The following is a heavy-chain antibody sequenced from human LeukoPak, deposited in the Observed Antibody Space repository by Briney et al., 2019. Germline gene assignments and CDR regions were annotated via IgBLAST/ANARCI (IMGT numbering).Heavy chain of an antibody. CDR2: IYPGDSDT. CDR1: GYSFTSYW. D-gene: IGHD6-13*01. CDR3: ARPAGPLLAAVPHWYFDL. Sequence: GESLKISCKGSGYSFTSYWIGWVRQMPGKGLEWMGIIYPGDSDTRYSPSFQGQVIISADKSISTAYLQWTSLKASDTAMYYCARPAGPLLAAVPHWYFDLWGPGTLVTVSS. V-gene: IGHV5-51*01. J-gene: IGHJ2*01.